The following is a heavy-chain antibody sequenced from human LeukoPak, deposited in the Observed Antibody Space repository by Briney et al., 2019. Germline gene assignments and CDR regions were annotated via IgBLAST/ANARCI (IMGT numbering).Heavy chain of an antibody. Sequence: PSETLSLTCTVSGGSISSSSCYWGWIRQPPGKGLEWIGSIYYSGSTYYNPSLKSRVTISVDTSKNQFSLKLSSVTAEDTDVYYCARMSPYSSGWYMGYYFDYWGQGTLVTVSS. CDR1: GGSISSSSCY. D-gene: IGHD6-19*01. J-gene: IGHJ4*02. V-gene: IGHV4-39*01. CDR2: IYYSGST. CDR3: ARMSPYSSGWYMGYYFDY.